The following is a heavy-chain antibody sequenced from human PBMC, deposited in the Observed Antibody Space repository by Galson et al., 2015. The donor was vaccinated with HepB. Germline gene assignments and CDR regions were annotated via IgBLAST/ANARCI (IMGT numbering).Heavy chain of an antibody. V-gene: IGHV3-13*04. CDR1: GFTFSSYD. CDR3: ARGGRYSSGWYYFDY. Sequence: SLRLSCAASGFTFSSYDMHWVRQATGKGLEWVSAIGTAGDTYYPGSVKGRFTISRENAKNSLYLQMNSLRAGDTAGYYCARGGRYSSGWYYFDYWGQGTLVTVSS. CDR2: IGTAGDT. D-gene: IGHD6-19*01. J-gene: IGHJ4*02.